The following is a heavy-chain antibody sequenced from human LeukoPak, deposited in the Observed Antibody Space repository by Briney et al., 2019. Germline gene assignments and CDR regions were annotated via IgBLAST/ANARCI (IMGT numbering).Heavy chain of an antibody. V-gene: IGHV3-7*01. J-gene: IGHJ4*02. CDR3: ARDDGIRTVDY. D-gene: IGHD5-24*01. CDR1: GFTFSNYW. CDR2: IKPDGSET. Sequence: GGSLRLTCVASGFTFSNYWMTWVRQAPGKGLEWVANIKPDGSETFYVDSVRGRFTISRDNAKRSLYLQMNSLRAEDTAVYYCARDDGIRTVDYWGQGTLVTVSS.